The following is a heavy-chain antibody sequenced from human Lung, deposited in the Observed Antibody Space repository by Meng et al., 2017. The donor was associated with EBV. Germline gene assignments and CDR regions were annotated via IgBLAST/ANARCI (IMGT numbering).Heavy chain of an antibody. CDR3: TTDPPYTEGRYSQH. Sequence: EVQLLEPXXGXVXXGGXLRLPWVVVVITFENLWMTWVGQAPGKGLEWIGLIKSRFHGGGTDIAAPVKGRFTVSRDDSKNTVYLQLTGPTIEDTGVYYCTTDPPYTEGRYSQHWGQGTLVTVSS. D-gene: IGHD2-2*02. V-gene: IGHV3-15*01. CDR2: IKSRFHGGGT. CDR1: VITFENLW. J-gene: IGHJ1*01.